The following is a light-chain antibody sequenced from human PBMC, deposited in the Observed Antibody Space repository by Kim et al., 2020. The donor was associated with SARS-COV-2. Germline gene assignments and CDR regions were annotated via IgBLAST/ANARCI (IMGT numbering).Light chain of an antibody. CDR3: CSYAGSSTFVV. CDR1: SSDVGSYNL. J-gene: IGLJ2*01. Sequence: QSALTQPASVSGSPGQSITISCTGTSSDVGSYNLVSWYQQHQGKAPKLMIYEVSKRPSGVSNRFSGSKSGNTASLTISGLQAEDEADYYCCSYAGSSTFVVFGGGTQLTVL. V-gene: IGLV2-23*02. CDR2: EVS.